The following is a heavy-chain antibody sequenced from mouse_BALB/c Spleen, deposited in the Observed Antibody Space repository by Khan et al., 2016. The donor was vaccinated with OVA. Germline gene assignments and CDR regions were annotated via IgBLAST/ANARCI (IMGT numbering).Heavy chain of an antibody. J-gene: IGHJ4*01. Sequence: VQLQESGPGLVASSQSLSITCTVSGFSLIDYAVSWIRQPPGKGLEWLGVIWAGGSKYYKSVLKSRLSISKDNSKSQVFLKMNSLQTDDTAMYYCAKDPPYYGMDYWGQGTSVTVSS. CDR3: AKDPPYYGMDY. CDR1: GFSLIDYA. CDR2: IWAGGSK. V-gene: IGHV2-6-5*01.